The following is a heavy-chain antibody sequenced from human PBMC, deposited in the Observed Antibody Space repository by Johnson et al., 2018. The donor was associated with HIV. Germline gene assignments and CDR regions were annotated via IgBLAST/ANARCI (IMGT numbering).Heavy chain of an antibody. CDR2: VYSGGTT. J-gene: IGHJ3*02. Sequence: VQLVESGGGLVQSGGSLRLSCAASGFTVSSNYMSWVRQAPGKGLESVSVVYSGGTTHYTDSVKGRSTISRDNSKNTLYLQMNSLRAEDTAVYYCTRRSPYDAFDIWGQGTMVTVSS. V-gene: IGHV3-66*02. CDR1: GFTVSSNY. CDR3: TRRSPYDAFDI.